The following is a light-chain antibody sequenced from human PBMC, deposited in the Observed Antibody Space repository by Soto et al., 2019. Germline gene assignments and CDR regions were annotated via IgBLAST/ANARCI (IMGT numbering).Light chain of an antibody. CDR1: QSVTSSY. CDR2: GAS. Sequence: EIVLTQSPGTLSLSPGERATLSCRASQSVTSSYLAWYQQKPGQAPRLLIYGASSRATGIPDRFSGSGSGTXXXXXXXRLEPEDXXVYYCQQYGSSPAFGGGTKVEIK. V-gene: IGKV3-20*01. J-gene: IGKJ4*01. CDR3: QQYGSSPA.